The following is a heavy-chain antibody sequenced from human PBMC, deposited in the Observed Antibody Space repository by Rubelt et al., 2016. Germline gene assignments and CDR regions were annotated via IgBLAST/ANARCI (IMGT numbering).Heavy chain of an antibody. CDR1: GFTFSTYS. CDR2: ISSSSSYT. J-gene: IGHJ3*02. CDR3: ARRGPSGPHDAFDI. Sequence: LRLSCAASGFTFSTYSMNWVRQAPGKGLEWVSSISSSSSYTYYADSVKGRFTISRDNAKNSLYLRMNSLRAEDTAVYYCARRGPSGPHDAFDIWGQGTMVTVSS. V-gene: IGHV3-21*01.